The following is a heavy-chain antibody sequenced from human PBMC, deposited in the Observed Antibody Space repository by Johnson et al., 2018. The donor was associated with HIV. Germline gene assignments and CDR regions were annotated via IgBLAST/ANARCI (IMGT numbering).Heavy chain of an antibody. CDR2: TSNDGSNK. Sequence: QVQLVESGGGVVQPGRSLRVSCAASGFTFSSYGMHWVRQAPGKGLEWVAVTSNDGSNKYYADSVKGRFTISRDHSKNTLYLQINSLRAEDTAVYYCAKPRSLWLEGAFDIWGQGTMVTVSS. CDR1: GFTFSSYG. D-gene: IGHD3-10*01. J-gene: IGHJ3*02. CDR3: AKPRSLWLEGAFDI. V-gene: IGHV3-30*18.